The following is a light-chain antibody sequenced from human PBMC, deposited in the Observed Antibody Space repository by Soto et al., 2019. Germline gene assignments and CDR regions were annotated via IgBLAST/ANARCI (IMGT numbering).Light chain of an antibody. V-gene: IGKV2-28*01. Sequence: DIVMTQSPLSLPVTPGERASISCRSSQSLLHSNGYNYLDWYLQKPGQSPQLLIYLGSNRASGVPDRFSGSGSGTDFTLKISRVEAEDVGVYYCMQALQTPRTFGQGTKADIK. J-gene: IGKJ1*01. CDR1: QSLLHSNGYNY. CDR3: MQALQTPRT. CDR2: LGS.